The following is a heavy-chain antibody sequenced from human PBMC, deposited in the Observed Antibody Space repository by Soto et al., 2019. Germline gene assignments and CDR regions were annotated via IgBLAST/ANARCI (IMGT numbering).Heavy chain of an antibody. CDR2: ISSNGGST. D-gene: IGHD3-10*01. CDR1: GFTFSSYA. V-gene: IGHV3-64*01. Sequence: GGSLRLSCAASGFTFSSYAMHWVRQAPGKGLEYVSAISSNGGSTYYANSVKGRFTISRDNSKNTLYLQMGSLRAEDMAVYYCARAVTMVRGVRPHAFDIWGQGTMVTVSS. CDR3: ARAVTMVRGVRPHAFDI. J-gene: IGHJ3*02.